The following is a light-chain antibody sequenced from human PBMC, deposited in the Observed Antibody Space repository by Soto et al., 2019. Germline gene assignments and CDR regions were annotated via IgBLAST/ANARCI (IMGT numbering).Light chain of an antibody. V-gene: IGKV1-12*01. CDR1: QPISSW. CDR2: AAS. Sequence: DIQMTQSTSTAYASVGDGVTITCRASQPISSWLAWFRQRPGKAPERLIYAASTLHSGVPSRFSGSGSGTDFALTISGLQPEDFATYYCQQASSFPHTFGQGARVDIK. J-gene: IGKJ2*01. CDR3: QQASSFPHT.